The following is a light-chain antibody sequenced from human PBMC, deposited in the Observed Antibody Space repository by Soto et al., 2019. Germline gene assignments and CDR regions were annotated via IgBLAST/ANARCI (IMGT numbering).Light chain of an antibody. V-gene: IGKV1-39*01. CDR2: AAS. CDR1: ESIARH. Sequence: DIQMTQSPSSLSASVGDRVTITCRASESIARHLNWYQQKPGKAPKLLIYAASSLQNGVPSRFGGGGSGTDFPLTISNLQPEDFATYYWQQTYSTLSSTFGQGTRLEIK. CDR3: QQTYSTLSST. J-gene: IGKJ5*01.